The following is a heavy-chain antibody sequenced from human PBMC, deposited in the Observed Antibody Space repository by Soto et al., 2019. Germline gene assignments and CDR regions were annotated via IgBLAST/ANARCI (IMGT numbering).Heavy chain of an antibody. V-gene: IGHV2-70*04. D-gene: IGHD1-1*01. CDR1: GFSLRNSGMR. J-gene: IGHJ5*02. CDR2: IDWDDDK. CDR3: AKTGTDGSWFDP. Sequence: GSGPTLVNPTQTLTLTCTFSGFSLRNSGMRVSWIRQPPGKALEWLARIDWDDDKFYSTSLRTRLTISKDTSKNQVVLTMTNMDPVDTATYYCAKTGTDGSWFDPWGQGTLVTVS.